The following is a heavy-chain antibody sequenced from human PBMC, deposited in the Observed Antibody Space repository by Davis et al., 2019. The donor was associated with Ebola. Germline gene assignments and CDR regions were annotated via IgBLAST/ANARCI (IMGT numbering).Heavy chain of an antibody. J-gene: IGHJ4*02. CDR1: GGSISSYY. CDR3: ARHSPSVTVTVVGNVDN. CDR2: ISYSGST. Sequence: MPSETLSLTCTVSGGSISSYYWGWIRQPPGKGLEWLGSISYSGSTYYNPSLKSRVTISVDTSKNHFSLKLTSVTAADTATYYCARHSPSVTVTVVGNVDNWGQGTLVTVSS. D-gene: IGHD3-22*01. V-gene: IGHV4-39*01.